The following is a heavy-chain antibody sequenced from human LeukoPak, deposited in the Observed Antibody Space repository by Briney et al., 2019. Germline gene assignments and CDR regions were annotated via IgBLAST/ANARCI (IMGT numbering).Heavy chain of an antibody. CDR2: INWNGGST. J-gene: IGHJ3*02. CDR3: ARDFRGVGITMVRGVPAI. D-gene: IGHD3-10*01. V-gene: IGHV3-20*04. CDR1: GFTFDDYG. Sequence: SGGSLRLSCAASGFTFDDYGMSWVRQAPGKGLEWVSGINWNGGSTGYADSVKGRFTISRDKAKNSLYLQMNSLRAEDTALYYCARDFRGVGITMVRGVPAIWGQGTMVTVSS.